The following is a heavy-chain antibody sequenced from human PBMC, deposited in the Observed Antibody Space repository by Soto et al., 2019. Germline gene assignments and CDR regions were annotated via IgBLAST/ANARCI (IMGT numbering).Heavy chain of an antibody. CDR3: ARDLDGVATIDY. CDR2: INQDGSEK. D-gene: IGHD5-12*01. CDR1: GFTFDRYW. J-gene: IGHJ4*02. V-gene: IGHV3-7*01. Sequence: GGSLRLSCAASGFTFDRYWMSWVRQAPGKGLEWVANINQDGSEKFYVDSVKGRFTISRDNAKNSLYVQMYSLRAEDTAVYYCARDLDGVATIDYWGQGTLVTVSS.